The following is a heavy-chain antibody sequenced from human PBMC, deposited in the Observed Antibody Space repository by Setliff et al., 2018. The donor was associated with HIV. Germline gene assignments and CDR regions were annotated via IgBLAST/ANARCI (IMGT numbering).Heavy chain of an antibody. CDR2: FDPEDGET. Sequence: ASVKVSCKISGYTLTELSIHWVRQAPGKGLEWMANFDPEDGETFYAQKFQGRLTMTEDTSTDTAYMEPSSLRSDDTAMYYCATGPGYSSTWYSESFQHWGQGTVVTVSS. CDR1: GYTLTELS. D-gene: IGHD6-13*01. J-gene: IGHJ1*01. V-gene: IGHV1-24*01. CDR3: ATGPGYSSTWYSESFQH.